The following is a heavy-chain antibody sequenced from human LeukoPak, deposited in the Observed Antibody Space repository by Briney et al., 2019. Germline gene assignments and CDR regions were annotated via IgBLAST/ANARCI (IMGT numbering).Heavy chain of an antibody. V-gene: IGHV3-23*01. CDR3: AKTKGYPYYFDY. Sequence: PGGSPRLSCAASGFTFSNYGMSWVRQPPGKGLEWVSDISGSGGTTYHADSVKGHFTISRDNSKNTLYLQVNSLRAEDTAVYYCAKTKGYPYYFDYWGQGTLVTVSS. J-gene: IGHJ4*02. CDR2: ISGSGGTT. CDR1: GFTFSNYG. D-gene: IGHD5-12*01.